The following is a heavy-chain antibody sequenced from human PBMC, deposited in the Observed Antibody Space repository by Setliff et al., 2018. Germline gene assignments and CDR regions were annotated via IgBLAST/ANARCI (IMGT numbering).Heavy chain of an antibody. V-gene: IGHV1-2*02. CDR2: INPNSGAT. J-gene: IGHJ4*02. Sequence: ASVKVSCKASGNTFTGYYIHWLRQAPGQGLEWMGCINPNSGATTFAQKFQGKVTITRETSNSTDYMDLSRLTSDDTAVYYCSREVFSTVVEWDYWGQGTLVTVSS. CDR1: GNTFTGYY. CDR3: SREVFSTVVEWDY. D-gene: IGHD2-2*01.